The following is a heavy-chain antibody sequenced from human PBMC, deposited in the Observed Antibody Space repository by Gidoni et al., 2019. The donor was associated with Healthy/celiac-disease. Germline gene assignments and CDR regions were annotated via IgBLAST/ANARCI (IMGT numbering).Heavy chain of an antibody. D-gene: IGHD3-10*01. Sequence: PGKGLEWVSAISGSGGRTYYADSVKGRFTISRDNSKTTLYLQMNSLRAEDTAVYYCAKDRLTMVRGVINYYYYYMDVWGKGTTVTVSS. CDR3: AKDRLTMVRGVINYYYYYMDV. J-gene: IGHJ6*03. V-gene: IGHV3-23*01. CDR2: ISGSGGRT.